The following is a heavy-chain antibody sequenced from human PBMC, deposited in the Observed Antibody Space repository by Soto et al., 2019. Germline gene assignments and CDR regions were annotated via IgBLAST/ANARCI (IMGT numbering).Heavy chain of an antibody. CDR2: IIPIFGTA. V-gene: IGHV1-69*13. J-gene: IGHJ4*02. D-gene: IGHD2-15*01. CDR1: GGTFSSYA. CDR3: AREDDCSGGSCYSDY. Sequence: SVKVSCKASGGTFSSYAISWVRQAPGQGLEWMGGIIPIFGTANYAQKFQGRVTITADESTSTAYMELSSLRSEDTAVYYCAREDDCSGGSCYSDYWGQGTLVTVSS.